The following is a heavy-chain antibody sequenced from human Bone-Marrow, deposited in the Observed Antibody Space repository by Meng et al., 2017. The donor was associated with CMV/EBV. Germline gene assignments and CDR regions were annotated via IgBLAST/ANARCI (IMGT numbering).Heavy chain of an antibody. Sequence: HRQLQESGPGLVKPSETLSLTCTVSGGSISSSSYYWGWIRQPPGKGLEWIGSIYYSGSTYYNPSLKSRVTISVDTSKNQFSLKLSSVTAADTAVYYCATLSGYSYVDYWGQGTLVTVSS. J-gene: IGHJ4*02. CDR1: GGSISSSSYY. V-gene: IGHV4-39*07. D-gene: IGHD5-18*01. CDR3: ATLSGYSYVDY. CDR2: IYYSGST.